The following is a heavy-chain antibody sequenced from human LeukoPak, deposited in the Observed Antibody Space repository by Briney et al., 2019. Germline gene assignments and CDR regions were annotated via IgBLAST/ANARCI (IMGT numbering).Heavy chain of an antibody. V-gene: IGHV4-30-4*08. D-gene: IGHD3-3*01. J-gene: IGHJ4*02. CDR2: IDYSGST. CDR3: AREVREWSIDY. Sequence: DPSQTLSLTCTVSGGSISSGDYYWSWIRQPPGKGREWIGYIDYSGSTYYNPSLKSRVTISVDTSKNQFSLKLSSVTAADTAVYYCAREVREWSIDYWGQGTLVTVSS. CDR1: GGSISSGDYY.